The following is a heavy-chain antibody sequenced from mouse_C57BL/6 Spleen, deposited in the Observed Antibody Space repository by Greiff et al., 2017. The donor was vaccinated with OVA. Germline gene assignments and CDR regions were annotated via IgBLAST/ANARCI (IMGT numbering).Heavy chain of an antibody. Sequence: EVQLQQSGGGLVKPGGSLKLSCAASGFTFSDYGMHWVRQAPEKGLEWVAYISSGSSTIYYADTVKGRFTISRDNAKNTLFLQMTSLRSEDTAMYYCARGLITTVVPHWYFDVWGTGTTVTVSS. D-gene: IGHD1-1*01. V-gene: IGHV5-17*01. J-gene: IGHJ1*03. CDR3: ARGLITTVVPHWYFDV. CDR1: GFTFSDYG. CDR2: ISSGSSTI.